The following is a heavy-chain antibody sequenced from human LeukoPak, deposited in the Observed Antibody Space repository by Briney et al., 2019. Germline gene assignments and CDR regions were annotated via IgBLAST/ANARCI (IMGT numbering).Heavy chain of an antibody. CDR3: ASLPLGTATSDY. Sequence: SETLSLTCAVYGGSFSGYYWSWIRQPPGKGLEWIGEINHSGSTNYNPSLKSRVTISADTSKNQFSLKLSSVTAADTAVYYCASLPLGTATSDYWGQGTLVTVSS. J-gene: IGHJ4*02. CDR2: INHSGST. CDR1: GGSFSGYY. D-gene: IGHD5-12*01. V-gene: IGHV4-34*01.